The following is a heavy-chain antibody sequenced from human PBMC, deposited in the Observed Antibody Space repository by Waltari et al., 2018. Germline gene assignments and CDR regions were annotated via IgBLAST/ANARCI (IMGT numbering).Heavy chain of an antibody. Sequence: EVQLVESGGGLVQPGGSLRLSCAGPGFTFRGNWMAWVRQAPGKGLEWVANIKEDGSKKNYVDSGEGRFTISRDNAKNSLYLQMNSLRAEDTALYYCVRHGFWNFDFWGQGTLVTVSS. CDR2: IKEDGSKK. CDR3: VRHGFWNFDF. D-gene: IGHD3-3*01. CDR1: GFTFRGNW. V-gene: IGHV3-7*01. J-gene: IGHJ4*02.